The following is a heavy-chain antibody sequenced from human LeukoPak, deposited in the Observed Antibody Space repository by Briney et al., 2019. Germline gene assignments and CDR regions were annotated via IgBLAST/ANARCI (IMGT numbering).Heavy chain of an antibody. CDR2: IFYSGST. CDR1: GGSISSYF. CDR3: VGGPEFDS. J-gene: IGHJ4*02. V-gene: IGHV4-59*01. D-gene: IGHD3-16*01. Sequence: SETLSLTCSVSGGSISSYFWHWIRQPPGKGLEWIGYIFYSGSTNYNPSLKSRVTISVDTSKNQFSLKLSAVTAADTAVYFCVGGPEFDSWGQGTLVTVSS.